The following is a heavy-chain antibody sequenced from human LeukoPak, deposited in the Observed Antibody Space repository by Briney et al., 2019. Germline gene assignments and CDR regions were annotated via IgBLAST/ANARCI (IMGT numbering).Heavy chain of an antibody. CDR2: ISGSGGST. CDR1: GFTFSSYA. V-gene: IGHV3-23*01. Sequence: LAGGSLRLSCAASGFTFSSYAMSWVRQAPGKGLEWVSAISGSGGSTYYADSVRGRFTISRDNSKNTLYLQMSSLRAEDTAVYYCAKGYYDSSGYYFGDYWGQGTLVTVSS. CDR3: AKGYYDSSGYYFGDY. J-gene: IGHJ4*02. D-gene: IGHD3-22*01.